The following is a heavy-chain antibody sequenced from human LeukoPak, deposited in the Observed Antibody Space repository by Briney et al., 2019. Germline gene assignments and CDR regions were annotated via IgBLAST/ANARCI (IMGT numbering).Heavy chain of an antibody. J-gene: IGHJ4*02. Sequence: GGSLRLSCAASGFTFSSYAMSWVRQAPGKGLEWVSAISASGGSTYYADSVKGRFAISRDNSKNTLYLQMNSLRAEDTAVYYCAKDLGDLLRYFSNWGQGTLVTVSS. D-gene: IGHD3-9*01. CDR2: ISASGGST. CDR1: GFTFSSYA. V-gene: IGHV3-23*01. CDR3: AKDLGDLLRYFSN.